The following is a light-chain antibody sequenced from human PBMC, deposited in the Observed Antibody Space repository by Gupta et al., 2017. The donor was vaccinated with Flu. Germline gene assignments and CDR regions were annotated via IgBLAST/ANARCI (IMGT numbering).Light chain of an antibody. CDR3: QQDVSGPFI. V-gene: IGKV4-1*01. CDR1: QSISSNSNNRNY. J-gene: IGKJ2*01. CDR2: WAS. Sequence: SLGERATINCKSSQSISSNSNNRNYLSWYQHKPGQPPKLLFYWASTRESGVPDRFSGSGSGTDFTLTVTSLQAEDVAVYYCQQDVSGPFIFGQGTKLEIK.